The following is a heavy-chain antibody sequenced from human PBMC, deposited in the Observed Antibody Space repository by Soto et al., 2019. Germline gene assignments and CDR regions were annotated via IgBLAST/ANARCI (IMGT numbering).Heavy chain of an antibody. CDR3: PRGPPIATITFVTD. V-gene: IGHV3-21*01. J-gene: IGHJ4*02. CDR2: ISSSCYI. D-gene: IGHD3-16*01. Sequence: GSLRFSCAASGVPFSRYRINLVRQAPGKGLEWVSSISSSCYIYDADSLQGRFTISRDNAKNSLYRQVNSLRAEDTAVYYCPRGPPIATITFVTDCGQGTLVTVSS. CDR1: GVPFSRYR.